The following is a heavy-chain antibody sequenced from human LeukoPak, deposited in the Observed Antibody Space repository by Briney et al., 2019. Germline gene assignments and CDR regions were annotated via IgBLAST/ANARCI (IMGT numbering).Heavy chain of an antibody. CDR2: ISYDGSNE. CDR1: GFTFSTYG. V-gene: IGHV3-30*18. Sequence: GRSLRLSCAGSGFTFSTYGMYWVRQAPGKGLEWVAVISYDGSNEYYADSVKGRFTISRDNSKNTVYLQMSSLRPEDTAVYYCAKPYTSGYFDYWGQGTLVTVSS. CDR3: AKPYTSGYFDY. D-gene: IGHD3-22*01. J-gene: IGHJ4*02.